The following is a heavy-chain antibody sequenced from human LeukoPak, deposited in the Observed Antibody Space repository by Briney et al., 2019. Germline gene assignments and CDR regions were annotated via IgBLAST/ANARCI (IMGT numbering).Heavy chain of an antibody. Sequence: SETLSLTCTVSGDSISSYYWSWIRQPPGKGLEWIGEINHSGSTNYNPSLKSRVTISVDTSKNQFSLKLSSVTAADTAVYYCARGKWLRSSFDYWGQGTLVTVSS. D-gene: IGHD5-12*01. CDR1: GDSISSYY. CDR2: INHSGST. J-gene: IGHJ4*02. V-gene: IGHV4-34*01. CDR3: ARGKWLRSSFDY.